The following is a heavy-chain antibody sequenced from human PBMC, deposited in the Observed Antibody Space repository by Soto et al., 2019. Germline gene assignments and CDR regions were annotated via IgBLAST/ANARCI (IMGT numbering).Heavy chain of an antibody. J-gene: IGHJ6*03. V-gene: IGHV1-18*01. CDR2: ISAYNGNT. CDR3: ARLLRATYYYYYMDV. CDR1: GYTFTSYG. Sequence: ASVKVSCKASGYTFTSYGISWVRQAPGQGLEWMGWISAYNGNTNYAQKLQGRVTMTTDTSTSTAYMELRSLRSDDTAVYYCARLLRATYYYYYMDVWGKGTTVTVPS. D-gene: IGHD3-22*01.